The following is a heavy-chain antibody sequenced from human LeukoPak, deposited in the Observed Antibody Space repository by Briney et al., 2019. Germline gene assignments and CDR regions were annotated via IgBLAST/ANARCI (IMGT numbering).Heavy chain of an antibody. CDR1: GGSISSSSYY. CDR2: IHTSGGT. J-gene: IGHJ4*02. Sequence: SETLSLTCTVSGGSISSSSYYWNWIRQPAGKRLEWIGRIHTSGGTNYNPSLKSRVTMSVDTSKNQFSLKLSSVTAADTAVYYCASDGGDYWGQGTLVTVSS. CDR3: ASDGGDY. V-gene: IGHV4-61*02. D-gene: IGHD3-10*01.